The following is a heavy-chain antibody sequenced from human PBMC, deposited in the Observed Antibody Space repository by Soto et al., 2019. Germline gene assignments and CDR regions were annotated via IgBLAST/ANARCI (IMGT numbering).Heavy chain of an antibody. CDR3: ATVYGGNFDY. CDR2: IYYSGGS. Sequence: RASETLSLTCTVSGGSISSYFWSWIRQSPGKGLEWIGHIYYSGGSNYNPSLKSRVTMSVDTSKNQFSLRLNSVTAADTAVYYCATVYGGNFDYWGQGTQVTVSS. CDR1: GGSISSYF. V-gene: IGHV4-59*01. J-gene: IGHJ4*02. D-gene: IGHD2-8*01.